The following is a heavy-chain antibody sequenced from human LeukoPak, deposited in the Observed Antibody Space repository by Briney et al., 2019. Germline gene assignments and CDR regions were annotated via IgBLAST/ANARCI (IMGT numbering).Heavy chain of an antibody. CDR1: GGSISSYY. D-gene: IGHD3-22*01. Sequence: PSETLSLSCTVSGGSISSYYWSWIRQPPGKGLEWIGYIYDSGSTNYNPSLKSRVTISVDTSKNQFSLKLSSVTAADTAVYYCACLTTADAFDIWGQGTMVTVSS. J-gene: IGHJ3*02. V-gene: IGHV4-59*01. CDR3: ACLTTADAFDI. CDR2: IYDSGST.